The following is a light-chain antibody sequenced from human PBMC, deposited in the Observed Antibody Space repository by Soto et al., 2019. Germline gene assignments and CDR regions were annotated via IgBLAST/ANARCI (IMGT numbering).Light chain of an antibody. J-gene: IGKJ2*01. CDR2: GAS. V-gene: IGKV3-15*01. CDR1: QSVSSD. Sequence: EIVMTQSPATLSVSPGDRVTLSCRASQSVSSDLVWYQQRPGQAPRLLIYGASTRATGIPARFSGTGSGTEFTLTISSLQSEDFAIYSCQQYNNWPPYTFGQGTKVDIK. CDR3: QQYNNWPPYT.